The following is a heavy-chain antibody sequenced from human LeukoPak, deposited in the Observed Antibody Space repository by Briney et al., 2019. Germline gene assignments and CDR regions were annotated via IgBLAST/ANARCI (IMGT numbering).Heavy chain of an antibody. D-gene: IGHD3-22*01. V-gene: IGHV3-23*01. CDR1: GFSVSTYG. CDR2: VSGSGGRT. J-gene: IGHJ4*02. CDR3: ARDLHYYDSSGRGFDY. Sequence: PGGSLRLSCAASGFSVSTYGMSWVRQAPGKGLDWVSMVSGSGGRTYYVDSVKGRFTISRDNTKNTLYLQMNSLRAEDTAVYYCARDLHYYDSSGRGFDYWGQGTLVTVSS.